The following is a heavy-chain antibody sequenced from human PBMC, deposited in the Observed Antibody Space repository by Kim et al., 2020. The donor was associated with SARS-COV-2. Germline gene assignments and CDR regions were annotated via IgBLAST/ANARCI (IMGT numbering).Heavy chain of an antibody. V-gene: IGHV1-18*01. J-gene: IGHJ5*02. D-gene: IGHD4-17*01. CDR3: ARDRQDGDAPNFLDP. CDR1: GYTYPNYG. CDR2: ISAYNGYT. Sequence: ASVKVSCKASGYTYPNYGISWVRQAPGQGLEWLGRISAYNGYTIYAERMQDRITMTTDASTSTASLELRKLRDDDTAVYYCARDRQDGDAPNFLDPWGQGTLVTVSS.